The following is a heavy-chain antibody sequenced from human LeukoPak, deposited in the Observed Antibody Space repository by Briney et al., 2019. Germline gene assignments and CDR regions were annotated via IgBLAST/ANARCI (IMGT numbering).Heavy chain of an antibody. CDR2: ICGSGGST. D-gene: IGHD2-2*01. V-gene: IGHV3-23*01. J-gene: IGHJ6*04. CDR3: AKDGAVVVPAASPYYYYYGMDV. CDR1: GFTFSSYA. Sequence: PGGSLRLSCAASGFTFSSYAMSWVRQAPGKGLEWVSAICGSGGSTYYADSVKGRFTISRDNSKNTLYLQMNSLRAEDTAVYYCAKDGAVVVPAASPYYYYYGMDVWGKGTTVTVSS.